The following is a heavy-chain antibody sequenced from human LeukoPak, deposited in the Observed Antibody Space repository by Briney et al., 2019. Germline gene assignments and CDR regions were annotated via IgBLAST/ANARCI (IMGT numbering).Heavy chain of an antibody. CDR2: IRYDGSDK. V-gene: IGHV3-30*02. D-gene: IGHD1-26*01. CDR3: AKDAWEVGATSEIDY. J-gene: IGHJ4*02. Sequence: GGSLRLSCAASGFTFSSYAMSWVRQASGKGLEWVAFIRYDGSDKYYADSVKGRFTISRDNSKNKVYLQMNSLRAEDTAVYYCAKDAWEVGATSEIDYWGQGTLVTVSS. CDR1: GFTFSSYA.